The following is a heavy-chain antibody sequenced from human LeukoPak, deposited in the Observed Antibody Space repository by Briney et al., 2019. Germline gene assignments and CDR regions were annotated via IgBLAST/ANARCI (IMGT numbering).Heavy chain of an antibody. J-gene: IGHJ4*02. V-gene: IGHV3-9*01. CDR1: GFTFDDYA. CDR2: ISWNSGRI. CDR3: AKDRLYSYGQGFDY. D-gene: IGHD5-18*01. Sequence: PGGSLRLSCAASGFTFDDYAMHWVRQAPGKGLEWVSSISWNSGRIGCADSVKGRFTISRDNAKNSLYLQMNSLRAEDTAFYYCAKDRLYSYGQGFDYWGQGTLVTVSS.